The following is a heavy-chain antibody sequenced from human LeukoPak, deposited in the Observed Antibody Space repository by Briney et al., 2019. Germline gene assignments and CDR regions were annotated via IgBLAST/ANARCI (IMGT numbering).Heavy chain of an antibody. CDR1: GGSISSYY. V-gene: IGHV4-4*07. D-gene: IGHD3-22*01. J-gene: IGHJ3*02. CDR3: ARAYYFNSSGYDDAFDI. CDR2: IYTSGRT. Sequence: SETLSLTCTVSGGSISSYYWSWIRQPAGKGLEWIGRIYTSGRTNYNPSLKSRVTMSVDTSKNQFSLKLSSVTAADTAVYYCARAYYFNSSGYDDAFDIWGQGTMVTVSS.